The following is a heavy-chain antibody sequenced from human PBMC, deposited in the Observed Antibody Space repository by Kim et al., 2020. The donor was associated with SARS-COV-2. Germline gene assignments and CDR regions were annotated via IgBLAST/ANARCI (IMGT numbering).Heavy chain of an antibody. Sequence: GGSLRLSCAASGFTFSSYAMHWVRQAPGKGLEWVAVISYDGSNKYYADSVKGRFTISRDNSKNTLYLQMNSLRAEDTAVYYCARDYGATIGYCSGGSCYQDYYYGMDVWGQGTTVTVSS. D-gene: IGHD2-15*01. CDR3: ARDYGATIGYCSGGSCYQDYYYGMDV. CDR2: ISYDGSNK. CDR1: GFTFSSYA. V-gene: IGHV3-30*04. J-gene: IGHJ6*02.